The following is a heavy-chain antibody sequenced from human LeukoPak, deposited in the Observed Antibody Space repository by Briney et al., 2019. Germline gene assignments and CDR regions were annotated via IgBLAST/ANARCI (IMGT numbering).Heavy chain of an antibody. J-gene: IGHJ6*02. CDR1: GFTFSSYE. CDR3: ARDSYSRSWYYYYYGMDV. D-gene: IGHD6-13*01. V-gene: IGHV3-48*03. CDR2: IISSVSTI. Sequence: GGSLRLSCAASGFTFSSYEMNWVRQAPGKGLEWVSYIISSVSTIYYADSVKGRFTISRDNAKNSLYLQINSLRAEDTAVYYCARDSYSRSWYYYYYGMDVWGQGTTVTVSS.